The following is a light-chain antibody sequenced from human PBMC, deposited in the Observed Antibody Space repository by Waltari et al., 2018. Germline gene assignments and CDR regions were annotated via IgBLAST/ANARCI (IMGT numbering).Light chain of an antibody. J-gene: IGKJ5*01. CDR3: QQRFTWPSIT. CDR2: DAS. V-gene: IGKV3-11*01. CDR1: QSVNSY. Sequence: EIVLTQSPATLSLSPGERATLSCRTSQSVNSYLAWYQHKPGQAPRLLIYDASNRATGIQARFSGRGSGTDFTLTISSLEPDDFALYYCQQRFTWPSITFGQGTRLEIK.